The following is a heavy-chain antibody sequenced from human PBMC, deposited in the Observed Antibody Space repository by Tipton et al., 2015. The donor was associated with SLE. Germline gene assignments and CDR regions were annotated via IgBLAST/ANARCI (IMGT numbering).Heavy chain of an antibody. Sequence: TLSLTCTVSGDSISSSYSYWGWIRQPPGKGLEWIGNVFYDENTDYSPSLKRRVTISVDTSKNHFSLRLRSVTAADTAIYYCVRQPGSGAFDIWGQGTMVTASS. CDR2: VFYDENT. CDR1: GDSISSSYSY. J-gene: IGHJ3*02. D-gene: IGHD1-26*01. CDR3: VRQPGSGAFDI. V-gene: IGHV4-39*01.